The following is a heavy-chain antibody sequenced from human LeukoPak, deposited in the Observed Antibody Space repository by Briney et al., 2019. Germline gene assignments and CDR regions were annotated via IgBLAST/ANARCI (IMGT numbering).Heavy chain of an antibody. CDR2: ISAYNGNT. J-gene: IGHJ5*02. V-gene: IGHV1-18*01. CDR3: ARQGVGKYNWNFLNWFDP. D-gene: IGHD1-7*01. Sequence: ASVKVSCKASGYTFTSYGISWVRQAPGQGLEWMGWISAYNGNTNYAQKLQGRVTMTTDTSTSTAYMELRSLRSDDTAVYYCARQGVGKYNWNFLNWFDPWGPGTLVTVSS. CDR1: GYTFTSYG.